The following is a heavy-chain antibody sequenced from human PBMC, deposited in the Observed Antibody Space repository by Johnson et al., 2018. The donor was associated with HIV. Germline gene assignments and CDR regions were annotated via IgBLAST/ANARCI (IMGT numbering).Heavy chain of an antibody. CDR1: GFTFSNYA. J-gene: IGHJ3*02. Sequence: VQLVESGGGVVQPGRSLRLSCTASGFTFSNYAIHWVRQAPGKGLEWVAGITYDGTNKYYADSVKGRFTLSRDNSKNTLDLQMNSLTIEDTAVYFCARGPIADDAFDIWGQGTMVTVSS. CDR2: ITYDGTNK. CDR3: ARGPIADDAFDI. V-gene: IGHV3-30*03. D-gene: IGHD3-16*02.